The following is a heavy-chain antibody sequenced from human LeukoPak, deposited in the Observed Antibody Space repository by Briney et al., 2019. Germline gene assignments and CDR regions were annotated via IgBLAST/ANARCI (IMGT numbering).Heavy chain of an antibody. V-gene: IGHV5-51*01. D-gene: IGHD3-16*02. CDR2: IYPGGSDT. J-gene: IGHJ4*02. CDR1: GYSFTSCW. Sequence: GSALKISSKGAGYSFTSCWICWGRQLPGEGVEWMGIIYPGGSDTRYSPSLQGQVTISADKSISTDYLQWSSLKASDTAMYYCARRSFYDYDWGSYRYHFDYWGQGTLVTVSS. CDR3: ARRSFYDYDWGSYRYHFDY.